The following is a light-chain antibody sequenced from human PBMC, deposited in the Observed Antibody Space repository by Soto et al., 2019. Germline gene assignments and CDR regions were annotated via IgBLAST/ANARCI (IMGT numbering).Light chain of an antibody. CDR2: DAS. CDR3: QQCRNWPLT. J-gene: IGKJ4*01. V-gene: IGKV3-15*01. CDR1: QNGYNN. Sequence: EIVMTQSPATLSVSPGEGATLSCKASQNGYNNLAWYQQRPGQPPRLLIYDASTRATGISARFSGSGYRTEFTLTISSLQSEDFAVYFCQQCRNWPLTFGGGTKV.